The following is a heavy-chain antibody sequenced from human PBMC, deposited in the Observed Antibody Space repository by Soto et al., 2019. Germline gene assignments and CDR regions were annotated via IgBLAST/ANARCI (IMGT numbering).Heavy chain of an antibody. CDR1: GFTLSTYS. CDR3: ARDAPGTMTMVATRPDL. D-gene: IGHD5-12*01. J-gene: IGHJ5*02. Sequence: EVQLVESGGGLVKPGESLRLSCAASGFTLSTYSMNWVRQAPGKGLEWVSSISSSSSHIYYADSVKGRFTISRDNAKNSLSLHMSSPRAEDTDVYYCARDAPGTMTMVATRPDLWGQGTLVTFSS. CDR2: ISSSSSHI. V-gene: IGHV3-21*01.